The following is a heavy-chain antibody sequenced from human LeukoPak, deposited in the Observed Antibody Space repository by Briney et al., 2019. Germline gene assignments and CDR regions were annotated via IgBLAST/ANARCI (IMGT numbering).Heavy chain of an antibody. D-gene: IGHD3-22*01. CDR1: GYSTSSGYY. J-gene: IGHJ6*03. CDR3: ARDNGSGYLYYYYMDV. V-gene: IGHV4-38-2*02. CDR2: IYHSGST. Sequence: PSETLSLTCTVSGYSTSSGYYWGWIRQPPGKGLEWIGSIYHSGSTYYNPSLKSRVTISVDTSKNQFSLKLSSVTAADTAVYYCARDNGSGYLYYYYMDVWGKGTTVTVSS.